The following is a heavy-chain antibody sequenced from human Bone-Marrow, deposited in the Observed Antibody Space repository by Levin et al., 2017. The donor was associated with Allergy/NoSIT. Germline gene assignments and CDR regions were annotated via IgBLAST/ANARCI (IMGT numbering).Heavy chain of an antibody. Sequence: GGSLRLSCAASGFTFSSYSMNWVRQVPGKGLEWVSSISGGSTSIKYADSVKGRFTISRDNAKNSMYLQMNSLRGEDTAMYYCARWGGTKAAFDLWGQGILVTVSS. CDR2: ISGGSTSI. CDR1: GFTFSSYS. D-gene: IGHD3-10*01. V-gene: IGHV3-21*06. CDR3: ARWGGTKAAFDL. J-gene: IGHJ5*02.